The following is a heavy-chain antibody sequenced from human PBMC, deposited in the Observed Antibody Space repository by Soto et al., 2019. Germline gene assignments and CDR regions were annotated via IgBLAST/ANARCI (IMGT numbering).Heavy chain of an antibody. CDR3: ARAGSGGYYFDS. J-gene: IGHJ4*02. CDR1: GYTCTSYG. CDR2: ISGHNGNT. Sequence: ASVRVSCNASGYTCTSYGISWVRQAPRQGLEWMGWISGHNGNTNNAQKFQDRVTVTTDTSTSTAYMELRSLRSDNTAIYYCARAGSGGYYFDSWGQGTLVTVSS. V-gene: IGHV1-18*01. D-gene: IGHD3-22*01.